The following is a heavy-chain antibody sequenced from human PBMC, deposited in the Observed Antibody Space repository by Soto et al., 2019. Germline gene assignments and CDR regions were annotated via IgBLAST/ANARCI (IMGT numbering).Heavy chain of an antibody. CDR3: ARDNPTYYYDSSGYYYEAPGVY. CDR2: IIPIFGTA. Sequence: SVKVSCKASGGTFSSYAISWVRQAPGQGLEWMGGIIPIFGTANYAQKFQGRVTITADESTSTAYMELSSLRSEDTAVYYCARDNPTYYYDSSGYYYEAPGVYWGQGTLVTVSS. J-gene: IGHJ4*02. V-gene: IGHV1-69*13. D-gene: IGHD3-22*01. CDR1: GGTFSSYA.